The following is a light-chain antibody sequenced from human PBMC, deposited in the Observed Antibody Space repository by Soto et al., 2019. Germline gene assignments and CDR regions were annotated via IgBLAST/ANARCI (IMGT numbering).Light chain of an antibody. CDR1: SEYSTYA. CDR2: LNSDGSH. Sequence: QLVLTQSPSASASLGASVRFTCTLSSEYSTYAIAWHQHQPDKGPQYLMKLNSDGSHTKGDGIPDRFSGSSSGAERFLTISSVQSEDEADYFCQTWGTGIVVFGGGTKLTVL. CDR3: QTWGTGIVV. J-gene: IGLJ2*01. V-gene: IGLV4-69*01.